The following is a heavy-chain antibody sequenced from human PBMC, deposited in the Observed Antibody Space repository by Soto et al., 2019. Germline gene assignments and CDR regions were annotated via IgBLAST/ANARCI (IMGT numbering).Heavy chain of an antibody. CDR3: ARDLAAGDY. J-gene: IGHJ4*02. CDR2: FNPTSGST. D-gene: IGHD6-13*01. Sequence: QVQLVQSGAEVKKPGASVKLSCKASGYTFINYYIHWVRQAPGQGLERMGIFNPTSGSTNYAQKFQGKVTLTMDTSTRTVYMELSSLRFDDTAVYYCARDLAAGDYCGQGTLVTVSS. CDR1: GYTFINYY. V-gene: IGHV1-46*01.